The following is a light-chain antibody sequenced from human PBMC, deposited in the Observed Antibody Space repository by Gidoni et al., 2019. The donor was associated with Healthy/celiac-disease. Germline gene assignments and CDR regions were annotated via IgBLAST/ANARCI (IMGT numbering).Light chain of an antibody. CDR2: GAS. Sequence: EIVLTQSPGTLSLSPGERATLSCRASQSVGSTYLAWYQQKPGQAPRLLIFGASSRATGIPDRFSGSGSGTDFSLSISRLEPEDFAVYYCQQYGRSPWTFGQGTRRWKSN. V-gene: IGKV3-20*01. J-gene: IGKJ1*01. CDR3: QQYGRSPWT. CDR1: QSVGSTY.